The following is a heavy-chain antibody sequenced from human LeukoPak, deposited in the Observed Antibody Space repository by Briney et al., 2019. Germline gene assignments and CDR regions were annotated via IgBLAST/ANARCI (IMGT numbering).Heavy chain of an antibody. CDR2: ISGYNGYT. CDR3: ARAKYSSSSQPGGWFDP. Sequence: ASVKVSCKASGYTFTNYGVSWVRQAPGQGLEWMGWISGYNGYTNYAQKFQFRVTMTTDTSTSTAYMELRSLTSDDTAVYYCARAKYSSSSQPGGWFDPWGQGTLVTVSS. CDR1: GYTFTNYG. D-gene: IGHD6-6*01. J-gene: IGHJ5*02. V-gene: IGHV1-18*01.